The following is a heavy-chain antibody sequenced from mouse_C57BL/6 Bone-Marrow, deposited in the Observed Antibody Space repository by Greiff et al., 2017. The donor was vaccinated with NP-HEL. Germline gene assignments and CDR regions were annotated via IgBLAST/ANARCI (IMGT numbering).Heavy chain of an antibody. CDR3: AMRGSYTSSYDSMDY. J-gene: IGHJ4*01. V-gene: IGHV1-74*01. D-gene: IGHD1-1*02. CDR1: GYTFTSYW. CDR2: IHPAGGDT. Sequence: QVQLQQPGAELVKPGASVKVSCKASGYTFTSYWMPWVKQRPGQGLEWIGRIHPAGGDTNYNQKFKCKATLTVDKSSSTAYMQLSSLTSEDSAVYYCAMRGSYTSSYDSMDYWGQGTSVTVSS.